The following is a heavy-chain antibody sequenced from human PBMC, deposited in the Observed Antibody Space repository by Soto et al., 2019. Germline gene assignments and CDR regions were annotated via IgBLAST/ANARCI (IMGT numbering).Heavy chain of an antibody. CDR2: IYYSGST. V-gene: IGHV4-30-4*01. Sequence: SETLSLTCTVSGGSISSGDYYWSWIRQPPGKGLEWIGYIYYSGSTYYNPSLKSRVTISVDTSKNQFSLKLSSVTAADTAVYYCARVHYDTRNNWFDPRGQGTLVTVSS. D-gene: IGHD3-9*01. CDR1: GGSISSGDYY. CDR3: ARVHYDTRNNWFDP. J-gene: IGHJ5*02.